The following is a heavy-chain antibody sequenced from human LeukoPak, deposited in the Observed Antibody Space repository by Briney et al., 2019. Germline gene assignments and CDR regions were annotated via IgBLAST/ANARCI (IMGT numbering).Heavy chain of an antibody. D-gene: IGHD6-19*01. J-gene: IGHJ6*02. CDR3: ARDRSGWDYYSYYYGMDV. V-gene: IGHV1-18*01. Sequence: GASVKVSCKASGYTFTSYGISWVRQAPGQGLEWMGWISAYNGNTNYAQKLQGRVTMTTDTSTSTAYMELRSLRSDDTAVYYCARDRSGWDYYSYYYGMDVWGQGTTVTVSS. CDR2: ISAYNGNT. CDR1: GYTFTSYG.